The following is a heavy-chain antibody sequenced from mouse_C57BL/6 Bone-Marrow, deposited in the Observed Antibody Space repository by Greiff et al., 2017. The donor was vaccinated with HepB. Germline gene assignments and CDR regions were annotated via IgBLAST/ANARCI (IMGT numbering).Heavy chain of an antibody. J-gene: IGHJ1*03. CDR3: ARGWLPPYWYFDV. CDR2: IDPANGNT. V-gene: IGHV14-3*01. D-gene: IGHD2-3*01. CDR1: GFNIKNTY. Sequence: DVKLQESVAELVRPGASVKLSCTASGFNIKNTYMHWVKQRPEQGLEWIGRIDPANGNTKYAPKFQGKATITADTSSNTAYLQLSSLTSEDTAIYYCARGWLPPYWYFDVWGTGTTVTVSS.